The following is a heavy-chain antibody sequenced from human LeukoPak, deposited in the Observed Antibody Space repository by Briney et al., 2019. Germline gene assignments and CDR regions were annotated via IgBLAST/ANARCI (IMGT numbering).Heavy chain of an antibody. V-gene: IGHV1-2*04. Sequence: ASVKVSCKASGYTFTGYYMHWVRQAPGQGLEWMGWINPNSGGTNYAQKFQGWVTMTRDTSISTAYMELSRLRSDDTAVYYCARGYSGYDFNDAFDIWGQGTMVTVSS. CDR1: GYTFTGYY. CDR2: INPNSGGT. CDR3: ARGYSGYDFNDAFDI. D-gene: IGHD5-12*01. J-gene: IGHJ3*02.